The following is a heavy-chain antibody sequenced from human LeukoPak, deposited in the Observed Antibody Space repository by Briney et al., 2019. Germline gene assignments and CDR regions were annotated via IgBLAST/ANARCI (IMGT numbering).Heavy chain of an antibody. J-gene: IGHJ5*02. Sequence: SVKVSCKASGGTFSSYAISWVRQAPGQGLEWMGGIIPIFGTANYAQKFQGRVTITADESTSTAYMELSSLRSEDTAVHYCAREGRFLEWLQNWFDPWGQGTLVTVSS. D-gene: IGHD3-3*01. CDR2: IIPIFGTA. CDR3: AREGRFLEWLQNWFDP. CDR1: GGTFSSYA. V-gene: IGHV1-69*13.